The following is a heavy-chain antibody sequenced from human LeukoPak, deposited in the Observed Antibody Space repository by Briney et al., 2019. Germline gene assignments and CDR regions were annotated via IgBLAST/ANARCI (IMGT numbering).Heavy chain of an antibody. J-gene: IGHJ4*02. CDR1: GDSVSSNSAA. Sequence: SSQTLSLTCAVSGDSVSSNSAAWHWIRQSPSRGLEWLGRTYYRSKWYNDYAVSVKSRITINPDTSKNQFSLQLNSVTPEDTAVYYCARENTLVRGTRNPFDYWGRGTLVTVSS. CDR3: ARENTLVRGTRNPFDY. V-gene: IGHV6-1*01. D-gene: IGHD3-10*01. CDR2: TYYRSKWYN.